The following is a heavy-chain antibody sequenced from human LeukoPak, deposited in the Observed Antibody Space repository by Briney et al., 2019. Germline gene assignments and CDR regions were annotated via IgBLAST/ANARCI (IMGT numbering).Heavy chain of an antibody. CDR3: ARGAAMIVVVTPFDI. CDR1: GGSISSYY. D-gene: IGHD3-22*01. J-gene: IGHJ3*02. CDR2: IYYSGST. V-gene: IGHV4-59*12. Sequence: SETLSLTCTVSGGSISSYYWSWIRQPPGKGLEWIGYIYYSGSTNYNPSLKSRVTISVDTSKNQFSLKLSSVTAADTAVYYCARGAAMIVVVTPFDIWGQGTMVTVSS.